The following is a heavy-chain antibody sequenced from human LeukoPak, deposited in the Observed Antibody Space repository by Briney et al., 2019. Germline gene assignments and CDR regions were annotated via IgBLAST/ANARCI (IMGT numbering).Heavy chain of an antibody. CDR1: GFTFSNFE. V-gene: IGHV3-48*03. Sequence: GGSLRLSCAASGFTFSNFEMTWVRQAPEKGLELVSYISSSGSAIYYADSVKGRFTTSRDNAKNSLYLQMNSLRAEDTAVYYCVSDAFDIWGQGTMVTVSS. CDR3: VSDAFDI. CDR2: ISSSGSAI. J-gene: IGHJ3*02.